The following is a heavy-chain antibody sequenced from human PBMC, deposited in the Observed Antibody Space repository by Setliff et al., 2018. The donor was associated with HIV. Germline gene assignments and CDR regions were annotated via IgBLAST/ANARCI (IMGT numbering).Heavy chain of an antibody. CDR2: ISYDGSNK. CDR1: GFTFSSYG. Sequence: PGESLKISCAASGFTFSSYGMHWVRQAPGKGLEWVAVISYDGSNKYYADSVKGRFTISRDNSKNTLYLQMNSLRAEDTAVYYCAKDSLPGGGMVNWGQGTLVTVSS. CDR3: AKDSLPGGGMVN. D-gene: IGHD2-8*01. V-gene: IGHV3-30*18. J-gene: IGHJ4*02.